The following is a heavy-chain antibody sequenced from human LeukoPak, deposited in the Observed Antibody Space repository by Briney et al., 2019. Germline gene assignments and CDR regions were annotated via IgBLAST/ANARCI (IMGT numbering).Heavy chain of an antibody. Sequence: GGSLRLSCAASGFTFSSYSMNWVRQAPGKGLEWVSSISSSSSYIYYADSVKGRFTISRDNSKNTLYLQMNSLRAEDTAVYYCAKHRLAVAGKTYNDYWGQGTLVTVSS. J-gene: IGHJ4*02. V-gene: IGHV3-21*04. CDR1: GFTFSSYS. D-gene: IGHD6-19*01. CDR2: ISSSSSYI. CDR3: AKHRLAVAGKTYNDY.